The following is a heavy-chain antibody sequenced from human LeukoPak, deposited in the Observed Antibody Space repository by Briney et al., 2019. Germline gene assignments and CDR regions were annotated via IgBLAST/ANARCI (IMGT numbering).Heavy chain of an antibody. Sequence: QSGGSLRLSCAASGFTFDDYAMHWVRQAPGKGLEWVSGISWNSGSIGYADSVKGRFTISRDNAKNSLYLQMNSLRAEDTALYYCARQDTYYYDSSGYYTRYYFDYWGQGTLVTVSS. CDR1: GFTFDDYA. CDR3: ARQDTYYYDSSGYYTRYYFDY. D-gene: IGHD3-22*01. CDR2: ISWNSGSI. J-gene: IGHJ4*02. V-gene: IGHV3-9*01.